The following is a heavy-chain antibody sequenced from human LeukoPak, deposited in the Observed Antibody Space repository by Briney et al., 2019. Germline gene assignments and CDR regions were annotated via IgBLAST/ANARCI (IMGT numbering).Heavy chain of an antibody. D-gene: IGHD6-13*01. CDR2: MNPNSGNT. CDR1: GYTFTSYD. V-gene: IGHV1-8*01. CDR3: ARDRYSSSWYQSS. Sequence: ASVKVSCKASGYTFTSYDINWVRQATGQGLEWMGWMNPNSGNTGYAQKLQGRVTMTRNTSISTAYMELSSPRSDDTAVYYCARDRYSSSWYQSSWGQGTLVTVSS. J-gene: IGHJ5*02.